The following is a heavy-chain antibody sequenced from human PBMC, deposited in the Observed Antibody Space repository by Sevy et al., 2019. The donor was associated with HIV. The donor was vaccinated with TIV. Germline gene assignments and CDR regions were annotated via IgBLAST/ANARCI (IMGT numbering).Heavy chain of an antibody. CDR3: ARGGGIYYDSRGFHPQYYFDS. J-gene: IGHJ4*02. Sequence: SETLSLTCAVSGGSINSFFWSWIRQSPGKGLEWIGYVYDSGNSEYNPSLRSRVTISVDTSKKQFSLKVSSVTAADTAVYYCARGGGIYYDSRGFHPQYYFDSWGQGTLVTVSS. D-gene: IGHD3-22*01. V-gene: IGHV4-59*01. CDR1: GGSINSFF. CDR2: VYDSGNS.